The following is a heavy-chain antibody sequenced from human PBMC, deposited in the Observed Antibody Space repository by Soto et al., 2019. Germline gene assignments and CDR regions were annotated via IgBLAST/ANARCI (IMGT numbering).Heavy chain of an antibody. CDR2: INPDGSEK. V-gene: IGHV3-7*01. CDR3: VRAMIDV. Sequence: EVQLVESGGGLVQPGGSLRLSCAASGFIFSAYWMTWVRQAPGKGLEWVANINPDGSEKYYVDSVKGRFTISRDSVKNSLFLQVNNLRAEDTALYYCVRAMIDVWGRGTLVTVSS. J-gene: IGHJ2*01. CDR1: GFIFSAYW.